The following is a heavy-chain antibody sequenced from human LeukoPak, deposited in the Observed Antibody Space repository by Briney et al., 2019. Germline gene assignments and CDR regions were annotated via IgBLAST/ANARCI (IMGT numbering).Heavy chain of an antibody. CDR1: GGSISSYY. CDR3: ARVHSSGYYNIDY. D-gene: IGHD3-22*01. Sequence: PSETLSLTRTVSGGSISSYYWSWIRQPPGKGLEWIGNIYYSGSTNYNPSLKSRVTISVDTSKNQFSLKLSSVTAADTAVYYCARVHSSGYYNIDYWGQGTLVTVSS. V-gene: IGHV4-59*08. CDR2: IYYSGST. J-gene: IGHJ4*02.